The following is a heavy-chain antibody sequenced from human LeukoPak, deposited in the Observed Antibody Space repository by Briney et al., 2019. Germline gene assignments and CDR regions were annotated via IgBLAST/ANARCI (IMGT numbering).Heavy chain of an antibody. D-gene: IGHD6-13*01. Sequence: SETLSLTCTVSGGSISSYYWSWIRQPAGKGLEWIGRIYTSGSTNYNPSLKSRVTMSVDTSKDQFSLKLSSVTAADTAVYYCARSATAGTFDAFDIWGQGTMVTVSS. J-gene: IGHJ3*02. CDR1: GGSISSYY. CDR2: IYTSGST. CDR3: ARSATAGTFDAFDI. V-gene: IGHV4-4*07.